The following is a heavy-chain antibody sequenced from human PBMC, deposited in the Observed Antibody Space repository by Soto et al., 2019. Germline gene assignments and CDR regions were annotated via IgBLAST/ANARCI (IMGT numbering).Heavy chain of an antibody. CDR3: GRHGNAGWFDP. CDR2: IYQGASDV. Sequence: GESLKISCQASGYDFTTFWIVCVRQVPGKGLEWMGVIYQGASDVTYSPSFQGQVTISADKSITTGYVHWSDLRASDTAIYYCGRHGNAGWFDPWGQG. V-gene: IGHV5-51*01. CDR1: GYDFTTFW. J-gene: IGHJ5*02.